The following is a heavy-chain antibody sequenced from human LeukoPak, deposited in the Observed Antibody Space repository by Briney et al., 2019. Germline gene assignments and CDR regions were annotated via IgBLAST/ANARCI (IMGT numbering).Heavy chain of an antibody. CDR2: ISVGAEYI. V-gene: IGHV3-23*01. Sequence: GSLRLSCAASGFTFSTYVMNWFRPAPGKGLEWVSTISVGAEYIFYADSVKGRFTISRDDSNNALYLQMHSLRAEDTALYYCASGPPFLKYFEYWGQGTLVTVSS. J-gene: IGHJ4*02. CDR3: ASGPPFLKYFEY. CDR1: GFTFSTYV. D-gene: IGHD3-3*01.